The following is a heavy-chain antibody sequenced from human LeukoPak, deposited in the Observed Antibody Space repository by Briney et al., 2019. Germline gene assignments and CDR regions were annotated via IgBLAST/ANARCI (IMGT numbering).Heavy chain of an antibody. CDR3: ARGNSSSWALRGVFDY. CDR1: GGSISSSSYY. D-gene: IGHD6-13*01. Sequence: SETLSLTCTVSGGSISSSSYYWGWIRQPPGKGLEWIGSIYYSGSTYYNPSLKSRVTISVDTSKNQFSLKLSSVTAADTAVYYCARGNSSSWALRGVFDYGGKEPLVTVSS. J-gene: IGHJ4*02. CDR2: IYYSGST. V-gene: IGHV4-39*01.